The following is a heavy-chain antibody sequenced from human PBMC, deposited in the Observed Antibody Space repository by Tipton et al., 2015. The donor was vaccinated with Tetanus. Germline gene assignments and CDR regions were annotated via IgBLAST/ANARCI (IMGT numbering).Heavy chain of an antibody. CDR1: GFTFDAFA. D-gene: IGHD3-3*01. V-gene: IGHV3-9*01. Sequence: SLRLSCAASGFTFDAFAMHWVRQAPGKGLEWVSGITWNSGTLVYADSVKGRFTISRDNAKNTLYLQMDSLRPEDTAFYYCTKDVRRFLEWSYFAHWGQGSLVTASS. CDR3: TKDVRRFLEWSYFAH. J-gene: IGHJ4*02. CDR2: ITWNSGTL.